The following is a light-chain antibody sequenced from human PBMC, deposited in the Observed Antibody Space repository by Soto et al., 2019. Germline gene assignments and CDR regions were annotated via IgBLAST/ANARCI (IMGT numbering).Light chain of an antibody. CDR3: QQYGTSPPYT. CDR1: QSVSGIY. Sequence: EIVLTQSPGTLSLSPGERATLSCRASQSVSGIYLAWYQQKPGQAPRLLIYGASSRATGIPDRFSGSGSGTDFNLSISRLKPEDFEAYYCQQYGTSPPYTFGQGTKVDIK. V-gene: IGKV3-20*01. CDR2: GAS. J-gene: IGKJ2*01.